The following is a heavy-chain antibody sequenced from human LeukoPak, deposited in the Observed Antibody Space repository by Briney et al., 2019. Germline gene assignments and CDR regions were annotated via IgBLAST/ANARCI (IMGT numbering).Heavy chain of an antibody. CDR1: GGSISSGDYY. CDR3: ARQKRNSSGWYGDY. J-gene: IGHJ4*02. CDR2: IYYTGST. Sequence: SETLSLTCTVSGGSISSGDYYWSWIRQPPGKGLEWIGYIYYTGSTYYNPSLKSRVTISVDTSKNQFSLKLSSVTAADMAVYYCARQKRNSSGWYGDYWGQGTLVTVSS. D-gene: IGHD6-19*01. V-gene: IGHV4-30-4*01.